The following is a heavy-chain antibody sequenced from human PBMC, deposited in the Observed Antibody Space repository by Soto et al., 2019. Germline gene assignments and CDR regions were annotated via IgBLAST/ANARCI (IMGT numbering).Heavy chain of an antibody. V-gene: IGHV1-69*04. CDR3: ARDARDDAFDS. CDR2: IIPILGIA. J-gene: IGHJ3*02. CDR1: GGTFSSYT. Sequence: GASVKVSCTASGGTFSSYTISWVRQAPGQGLEWMGRIIPILGIANYAQKFQGRVTITADKSTSTAYMELSSLRSEDTAVDYCARDARDDAFDSWGQGKMVTFSS.